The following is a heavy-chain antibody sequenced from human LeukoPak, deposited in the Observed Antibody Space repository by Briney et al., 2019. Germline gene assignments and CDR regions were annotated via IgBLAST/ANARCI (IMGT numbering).Heavy chain of an antibody. CDR2: INPNNGDT. Sequence: ASVKVSCKASGYTFTSYGISWVRQAPGQGLQWMGSINPNNGDTNYAQKFQGRVTMARDMSITTAYMELSRLRSDDTALYYCTRTTFDYWGQGTLVTVSS. CDR1: GYTFTSYG. CDR3: TRTTFDY. D-gene: IGHD4-11*01. V-gene: IGHV1-2*02. J-gene: IGHJ4*02.